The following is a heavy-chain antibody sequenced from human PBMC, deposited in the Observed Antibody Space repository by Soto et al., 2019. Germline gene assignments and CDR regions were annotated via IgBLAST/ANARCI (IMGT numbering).Heavy chain of an antibody. CDR2: ISGSGGST. V-gene: IGHV3-23*01. D-gene: IGHD3-10*01. CDR3: AKVGDYGSGLFDP. J-gene: IGHJ5*02. CDR1: GFTFSRYA. Sequence: EVQLLESGGGLVQPGGSLRLSCAASGFTFSRYAMSWVRQAPGKGLEWVSAISGSGGSTYYADSVKGRFTISRDNSKNTLDLQMNSLTAEDTAVYYCAKVGDYGSGLFDPWGQGTLVTVSS.